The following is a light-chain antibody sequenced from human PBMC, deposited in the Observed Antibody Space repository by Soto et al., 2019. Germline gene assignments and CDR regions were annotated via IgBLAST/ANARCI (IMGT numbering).Light chain of an antibody. CDR3: HQYDYWPPGYT. V-gene: IGKV3-15*01. Sequence: EIVLTQSPATLSVSPGERATLSCRASQIISDNLAWYQQKRGQAPRLLIHGASTRATGIPARFSGSGSGTEFTLTISSLQSEDFAVYYCHQYDYWPPGYTFGQGTKLEI. CDR2: GAS. CDR1: QIISDN. J-gene: IGKJ2*01.